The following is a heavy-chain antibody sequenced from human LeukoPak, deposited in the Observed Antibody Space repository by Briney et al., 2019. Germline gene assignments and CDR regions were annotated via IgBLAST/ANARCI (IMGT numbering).Heavy chain of an antibody. CDR1: GYTFTAYY. Sequence: ASVKVSCRASGYTFTAYYIHWVRQAPGQGLEWMGWINPSSGDTSLPQRFQGRVTMTRDTSIITAYMELSSLTSDDTGMYYCARGPTLGLDIWGQGTMVTVSS. CDR2: INPSSGDT. CDR3: ARGPTLGLDI. J-gene: IGHJ3*02. V-gene: IGHV1-2*02.